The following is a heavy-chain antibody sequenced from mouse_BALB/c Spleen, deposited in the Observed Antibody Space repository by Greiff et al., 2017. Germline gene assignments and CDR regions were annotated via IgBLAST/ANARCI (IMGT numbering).Heavy chain of an antibody. Sequence: DVKLVESGGGLVKPGGSLKLSCAASGFTFSSYAMSWVRQSPEKRLEWVAEISSGGSYTYYPDTVTGRFTISRDNAKNTLYLEMSSLRSEDTAMYYCARDRGGYDRFAYWGQGTLVTVSA. D-gene: IGHD2-14*01. CDR1: GFTFSSYA. CDR2: ISSGGSYT. J-gene: IGHJ3*01. CDR3: ARDRGGYDRFAY. V-gene: IGHV5-9-4*01.